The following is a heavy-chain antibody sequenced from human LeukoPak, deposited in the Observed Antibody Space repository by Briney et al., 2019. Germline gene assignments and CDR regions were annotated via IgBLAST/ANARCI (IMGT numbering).Heavy chain of an antibody. D-gene: IGHD3-16*01. J-gene: IGHJ5*02. CDR1: GYTFTSYG. CDR2: ISAYNGNT. Sequence: ASVKVSCKASGYTFTSYGISWVRQAPGQGLEWMGWISAYNGNTNYAQKLQGRVTMTTDTSTSTAYMELRSLRSDDTAVYYCARHPTHRGANNWFDPWGQGTLVTVSS. V-gene: IGHV1-18*01. CDR3: ARHPTHRGANNWFDP.